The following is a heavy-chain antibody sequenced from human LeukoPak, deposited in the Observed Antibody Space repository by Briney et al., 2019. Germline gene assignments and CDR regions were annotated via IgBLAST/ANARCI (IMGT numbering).Heavy chain of an antibody. D-gene: IGHD4-17*01. V-gene: IGHV1-46*01. CDR2: INPSGGST. Sequence: ASVKVSCKTSGYTFTSYYMHWVRQAPGQGLEWMGIINPSGGSTSYAQKFQGRVTMTRDTSTSTVYMYLSSLRPEDTAVYYCARDSLYGVVDYWGQGTLVTVSS. CDR3: ARDSLYGVVDY. J-gene: IGHJ4*02. CDR1: GYTFTSYY.